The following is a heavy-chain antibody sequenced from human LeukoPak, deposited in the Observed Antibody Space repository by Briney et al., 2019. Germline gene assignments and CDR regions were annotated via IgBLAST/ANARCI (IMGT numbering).Heavy chain of an antibody. V-gene: IGHV4-59*01. CDR1: GGSISTYY. J-gene: IGHJ4*02. Sequence: SSETLSLTCTVSGGSISTYYWSWIRQAPGKGLEWIGYIHYSGATSYNPSLKSRVTISADTSKNHLSLELTSVTAADTAVYYCAREYSAFDYWGQGTLVTVSS. CDR3: AREYSAFDY. D-gene: IGHD5-12*01. CDR2: IHYSGAT.